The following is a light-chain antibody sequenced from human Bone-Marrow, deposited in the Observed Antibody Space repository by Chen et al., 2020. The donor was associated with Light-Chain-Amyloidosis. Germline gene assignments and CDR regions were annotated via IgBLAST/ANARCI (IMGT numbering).Light chain of an antibody. J-gene: IGLJ1*01. Sequence: QSALTQPASVSGSPGQSITISCTGTSSDVGGDNHVSWYQQHPDKAPKLMMYEVTNRPSWVPVRFSGSKSDNTASLTISGLQTEDDADYFCSSYTITNTLVFGSGTRVTVL. CDR2: EVT. CDR3: SSYTITNTLV. CDR1: SSDVGGDNH. V-gene: IGLV2-14*01.